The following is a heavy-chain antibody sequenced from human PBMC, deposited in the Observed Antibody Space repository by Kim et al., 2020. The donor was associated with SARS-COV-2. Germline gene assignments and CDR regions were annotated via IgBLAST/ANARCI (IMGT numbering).Heavy chain of an antibody. V-gene: IGHV4-39*01. Sequence: SETLSLTCTVSGVSISGSTYYWAWLLQSPGKGLAWIASIFSAGTPYYMPSLKSRVTISVDAPKNLFSLNLASVTAADTATYYCARLNYRDTREHPLPFDVWRQGTIVTVSS. CDR1: GVSISGSTYY. D-gene: IGHD3-16*02. CDR3: ARLNYRDTREHPLPFDV. CDR2: IFSAGTP. J-gene: IGHJ3*01.